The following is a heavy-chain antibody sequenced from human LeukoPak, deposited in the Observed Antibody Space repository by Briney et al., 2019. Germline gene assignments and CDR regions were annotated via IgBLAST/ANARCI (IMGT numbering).Heavy chain of an antibody. J-gene: IGHJ4*02. Sequence: SQTLSLTRAISGDSVSSNSASWGWIRQSPSRGLEWLGRTYYRSKWYSDYAVSVKSRITINPDTSKNQVSLQLNSVTPEDTAVYYCSRELAWGPADYWGQGALVTVSS. D-gene: IGHD7-27*01. CDR3: SRELAWGPADY. CDR1: GDSVSSNSAS. CDR2: TYYRSKWYS. V-gene: IGHV6-1*01.